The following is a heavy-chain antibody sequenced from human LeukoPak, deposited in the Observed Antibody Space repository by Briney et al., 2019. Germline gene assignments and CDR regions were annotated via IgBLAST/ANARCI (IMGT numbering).Heavy chain of an antibody. CDR3: ARVNTRWLQTDY. Sequence: GGSLRLSCAASGFTFDDYGMSWVRQAPGKGLEWVSGINWNGGSTGYADSVKGRFTTSRDNAKNSLYLQMNSLRAEDTALYYCARVNTRWLQTDYWGQGTLVTVSS. V-gene: IGHV3-20*04. CDR1: GFTFDDYG. CDR2: INWNGGST. J-gene: IGHJ4*02. D-gene: IGHD3-22*01.